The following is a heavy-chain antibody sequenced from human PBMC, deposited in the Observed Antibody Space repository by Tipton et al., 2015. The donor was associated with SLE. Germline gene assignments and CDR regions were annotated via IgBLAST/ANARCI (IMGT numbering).Heavy chain of an antibody. CDR3: ARDGRAYYYDSSGYYGDAFDI. Sequence: LRLSCTVSGGSISSSSYYWGWIRQPSGKGLEWIGSIYYSGSTYYNPSLKSRVTISVDTSKNQFSLKLSSVTAADTAVYYCARDGRAYYYDSSGYYGDAFDIWGQGTMVTVSS. CDR2: IYYSGST. V-gene: IGHV4-39*07. D-gene: IGHD3-22*01. CDR1: GGSISSSSYY. J-gene: IGHJ3*02.